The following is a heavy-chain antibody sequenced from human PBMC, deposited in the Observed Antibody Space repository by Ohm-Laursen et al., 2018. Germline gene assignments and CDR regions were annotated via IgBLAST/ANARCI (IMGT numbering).Heavy chain of an antibody. J-gene: IGHJ5*02. V-gene: IGHV4-34*01. CDR3: ARGADCSSTSCYLPQWFDP. CDR1: GGSFSGYY. D-gene: IGHD2-2*01. Sequence: SDTLSLTCVVYGGSFSGYYWSWIRQPPGKGLEWIGEINHSGSNNSNPSLKSQVTISVDTSKNQFSQKLSSVTAADTAVYYCARGADCSSTSCYLPQWFDPWGQGTLITVSS. CDR2: INHSGSN.